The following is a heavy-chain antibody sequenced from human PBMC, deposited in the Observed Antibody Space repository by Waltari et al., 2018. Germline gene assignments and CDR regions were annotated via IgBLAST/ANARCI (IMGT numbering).Heavy chain of an antibody. CDR1: GYSISSGYY. CDR2: IYHSGGT. J-gene: IGHJ5*02. V-gene: IGHV4-38-2*02. Sequence: QVQLQESGPGLVKPSETLSLTCTVSGYSISSGYYWGWIRQPPGKGLEWIGSIYHSGGTYNNPSLKSRVTISLDTSKNQFSLKLSSLTAADTAVYYCARDPADCSGGSCYPRFDPWGQGTLVTVSS. CDR3: ARDPADCSGGSCYPRFDP. D-gene: IGHD2-15*01.